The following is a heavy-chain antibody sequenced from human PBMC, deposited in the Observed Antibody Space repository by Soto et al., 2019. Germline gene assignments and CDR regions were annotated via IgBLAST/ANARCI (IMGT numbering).Heavy chain of an antibody. Sequence: GGSLRLSCAASGFTFSNYVINWVRQAPGKGLEWVSSISNSGGSTYYADSVKGRFTISRDNSKNTLYLQMNSLRAEDTAVYYCAKEDVGGYYYSGLWGRGTLVTVSS. V-gene: IGHV3-23*01. CDR3: AKEDVGGYYYSGL. CDR2: ISNSGGST. CDR1: GFTFSNYV. D-gene: IGHD1-26*01. J-gene: IGHJ4*02.